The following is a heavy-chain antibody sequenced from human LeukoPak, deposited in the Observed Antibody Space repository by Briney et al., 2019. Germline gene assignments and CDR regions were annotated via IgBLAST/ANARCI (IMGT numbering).Heavy chain of an antibody. D-gene: IGHD6-13*01. V-gene: IGHV3-48*03. Sequence: PGGSLRLSCAASGFTFSSYEMNWVRQAPGKGLEWVSYISSSGSTIYYADSVKGRFTISRDNAKNSLYLQMNSLRAEDTAVYYCARVVQLSFDYWGQGTLVTVSS. CDR3: ARVVQLSFDY. CDR1: GFTFSSYE. J-gene: IGHJ4*02. CDR2: ISSSGSTI.